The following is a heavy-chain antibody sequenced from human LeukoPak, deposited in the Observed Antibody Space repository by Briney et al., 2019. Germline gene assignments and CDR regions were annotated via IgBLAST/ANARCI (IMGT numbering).Heavy chain of an antibody. CDR3: TTSLPLWFGELNDY. Sequence: KTGGSLRLSCVASGFTFSNAWMSWVRQAPGKGLEWVGRIKSKTDGGTTDYAAPVKGRFTISRDDSKNTLYLQMNSLKTEDTAVYYCTTSLPLWFGELNDYWGQGTLVTVSS. D-gene: IGHD3-10*01. CDR2: IKSKTDGGTT. V-gene: IGHV3-15*01. CDR1: GFTFSNAW. J-gene: IGHJ4*02.